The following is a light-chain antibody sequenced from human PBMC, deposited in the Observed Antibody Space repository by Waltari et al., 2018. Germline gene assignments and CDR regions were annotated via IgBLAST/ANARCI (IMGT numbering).Light chain of an antibody. CDR2: EDC. J-gene: IGLJ3*02. CDR3: CSYAGTSNV. Sequence: QSALTQPASVSGSSGPSITIPCTGTSSDVGNYNLVSWYQHHPGKVPKLMIYEDCQRPSGVSNRFSGSKSGNTASLTISGLQAEDEADYYCCSYAGTSNVFGGGTKVTVL. CDR1: SSDVGNYNL. V-gene: IGLV2-23*01.